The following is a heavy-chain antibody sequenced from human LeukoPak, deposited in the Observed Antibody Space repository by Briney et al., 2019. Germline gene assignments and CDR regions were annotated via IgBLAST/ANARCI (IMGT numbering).Heavy chain of an antibody. CDR1: GYTFTSYA. Sequence: ASVKVSCKASGYTFTSYAMHWVRQAPGQRLEWMGWINAGNGNTKYSQKFQGRVTITRDTSASTAYMELSSLRSEDTAVYYCAREGAGAHYFDYWGQGTLVTVSS. CDR3: AREGAGAHYFDY. V-gene: IGHV1-3*01. D-gene: IGHD1-26*01. CDR2: INAGNGNT. J-gene: IGHJ4*02.